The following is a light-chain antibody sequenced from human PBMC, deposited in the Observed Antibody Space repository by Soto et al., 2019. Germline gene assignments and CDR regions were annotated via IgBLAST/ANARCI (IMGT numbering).Light chain of an antibody. J-gene: IGLJ3*02. Sequence: QAVLTQPPSVSGAPGQRVTISCTGSSSNIGAGYDVHWYHQLPGTAPKLLIYGNYNRPSGVPDRFSGSKSGTSASLAITGLQAEDEADYYCQSYDSSLSTWVFGGGTKLTVL. CDR1: SSNIGAGYD. CDR3: QSYDSSLSTWV. V-gene: IGLV1-40*01. CDR2: GNY.